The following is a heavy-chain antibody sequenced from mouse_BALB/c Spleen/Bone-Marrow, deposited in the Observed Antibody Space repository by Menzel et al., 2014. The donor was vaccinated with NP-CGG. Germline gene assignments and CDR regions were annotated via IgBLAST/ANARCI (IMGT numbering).Heavy chain of an antibody. J-gene: IGHJ4*01. V-gene: IGHV5-9-3*01. D-gene: IGHD1-1*02. CDR1: GFTFSSYG. Sequence: EVKLMESGGGLVKPGGSLKLSCAASGFTFSSYGVSWVRQTPEKRLEWVATISNGGNYTYYPDSVKGRFTISRDNAKNTLYLQMSILRSEDTAMYYCTRQRGDYAMDYWGQGTSVTVSS. CDR3: TRQRGDYAMDY. CDR2: ISNGGNYT.